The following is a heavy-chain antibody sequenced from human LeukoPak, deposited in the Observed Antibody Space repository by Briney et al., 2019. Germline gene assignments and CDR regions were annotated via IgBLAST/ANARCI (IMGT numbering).Heavy chain of an antibody. Sequence: SETLSLTCTVSGGSISSYYWSWIRQPPGKGLKWIGYIYYSGSTNYNPSLKSRVTISVDTSKNQFSLKLSSVTAADTAVYYCARMSGGSGGVIKGYDYWGQGTLVTVSS. CDR2: IYYSGST. V-gene: IGHV4-59*01. CDR3: ARMSGGSGGVIKGYDY. J-gene: IGHJ4*02. CDR1: GGSISSYY. D-gene: IGHD3-16*02.